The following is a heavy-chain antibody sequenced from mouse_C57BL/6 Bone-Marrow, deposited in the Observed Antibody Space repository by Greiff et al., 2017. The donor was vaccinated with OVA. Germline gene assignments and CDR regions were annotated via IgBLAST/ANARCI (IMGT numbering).Heavy chain of an antibody. CDR3: ARVGYYDYGGGAWFAY. Sequence: EVQLQQSGPELAKPGASVKIPCKASGYTFTDYNMDWVKQSHGKSLEWIGDINSNNGGTIYNQKFKGKATLTVDKSSSTAYMELRSLTSEDTAVYYFARVGYYDYGGGAWFAYWGQGTLVTVSA. V-gene: IGHV1-18*01. J-gene: IGHJ3*01. D-gene: IGHD2-4*01. CDR2: INSNNGGT. CDR1: GYTFTDYN.